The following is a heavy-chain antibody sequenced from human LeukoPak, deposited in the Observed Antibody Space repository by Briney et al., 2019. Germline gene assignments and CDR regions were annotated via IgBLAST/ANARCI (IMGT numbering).Heavy chain of an antibody. V-gene: IGHV4-34*01. D-gene: IGHD3-3*01. CDR3: ARGYERFLEWLYFDY. CDR1: GGSFSGYY. J-gene: IGHJ4*02. Sequence: SETLSLTCAVYGGSFSGYYWSWIRQPPGKGLEWIGEINHSGNTNYNPSLKSRVTISVDTSKNQFPLKLSSVTAADTAVYYCARGYERFLEWLYFDYWGQGTLVTVSS. CDR2: INHSGNT.